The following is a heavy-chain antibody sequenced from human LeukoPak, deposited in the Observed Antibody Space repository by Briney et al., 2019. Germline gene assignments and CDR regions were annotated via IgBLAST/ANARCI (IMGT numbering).Heavy chain of an antibody. J-gene: IGHJ4*02. CDR2: INKDGSKI. CDR3: ARDGSCFDY. CDR1: GFTFSDYW. Sequence: GGSLRLSCAASGFTFSDYWMSWVRQTPGKGLEWVANINKDGSKIYYVDSVKGRFTISRDNAKNSVFLQMDSLRAEDTAIYYCARDGSCFDYWGQGMQVTVSS. V-gene: IGHV3-7*01. D-gene: IGHD2-15*01.